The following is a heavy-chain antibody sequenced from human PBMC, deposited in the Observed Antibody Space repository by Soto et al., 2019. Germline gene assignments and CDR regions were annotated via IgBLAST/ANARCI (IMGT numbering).Heavy chain of an antibody. V-gene: IGHV3-30*18. CDR2: ISYDGSNK. D-gene: IGHD6-6*01. Sequence: PGGSLRLSCAASGFTFSSYGMHWVRQAPGKGLEWVAVISYDGSNKYYADSVKGRFTISRDNSKNTLYLQMNSLRAEDTAVYYCAKDRTGSSSRGYYYYYGMDVWGQGTTVTVSS. J-gene: IGHJ6*02. CDR1: GFTFSSYG. CDR3: AKDRTGSSSRGYYYYYGMDV.